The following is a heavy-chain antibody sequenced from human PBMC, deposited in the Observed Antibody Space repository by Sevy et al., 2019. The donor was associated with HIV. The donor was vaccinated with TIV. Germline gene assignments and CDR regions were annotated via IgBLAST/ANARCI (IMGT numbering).Heavy chain of an antibody. CDR2: ISAGGYST. D-gene: IGHD3-22*01. CDR1: GIAFSTYA. J-gene: IGHJ4*02. CDR3: AKDFADVSYYDSSATVDY. Sequence: GGSLRLSCAASGIAFSTYAMFWVRQAPGEGLEWVSSISAGGYSTYYANSVKGRFTLSRDTSRNTLALQMNSMRADDTDVYYCAKDFADVSYYDSSATVDYWGQGTLVTVSS. V-gene: IGHV3-23*01.